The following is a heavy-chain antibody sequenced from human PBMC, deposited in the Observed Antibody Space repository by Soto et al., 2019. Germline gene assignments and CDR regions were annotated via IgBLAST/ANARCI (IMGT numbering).Heavy chain of an antibody. CDR1: GFTFSSYG. V-gene: IGHV3-30*18. Sequence: LSLSCAASGFTFSSYGMHWVRQAPGKGLEWVAVISYDGSNKYYADSVKGRFTISRDNSKNTLYLQMNSLRAEDTAVYYCAKDRYYDSTPIGYFDYWGQGTLVTVSS. CDR3: AKDRYYDSTPIGYFDY. D-gene: IGHD3-22*01. J-gene: IGHJ4*02. CDR2: ISYDGSNK.